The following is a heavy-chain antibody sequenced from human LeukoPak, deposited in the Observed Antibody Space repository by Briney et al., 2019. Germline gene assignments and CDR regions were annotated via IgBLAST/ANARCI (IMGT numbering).Heavy chain of an antibody. J-gene: IGHJ4*02. D-gene: IGHD4-17*01. V-gene: IGHV4-59*01. CDR2: IYYSGST. CDR1: GDSMNGYY. Sequence: SETLSLTCSVSGDSMNGYYWSWIRQPPGKGLEWIGCIYYSGSTNYNPSLKSRVAIPVDTSKNQFSLKLSSVTAADTAVYYSARGSGDYGDYGYFDYWGQGTLVTVSS. CDR3: ARGSGDYGDYGYFDY.